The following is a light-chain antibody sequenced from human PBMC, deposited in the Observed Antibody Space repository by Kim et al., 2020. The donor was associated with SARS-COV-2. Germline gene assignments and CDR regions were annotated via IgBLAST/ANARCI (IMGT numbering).Light chain of an antibody. V-gene: IGLV2-8*01. CDR1: SSDIASYDY. J-gene: IGLJ2*01. CDR3: SSYAGSNNGV. CDR2: DVT. Sequence: GQSVTISCTGSSSDIASYDYVSWYQQYPGKAPKLIIYDVTKRPSGVPDRFSGSKSANTASLTVSGLQAEDEADYYCSSYAGSNNGVFGGGTQLT.